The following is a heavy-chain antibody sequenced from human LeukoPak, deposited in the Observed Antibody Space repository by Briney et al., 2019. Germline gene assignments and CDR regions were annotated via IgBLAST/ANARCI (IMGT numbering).Heavy chain of an antibody. J-gene: IGHJ4*02. V-gene: IGHV3-23*01. CDR2: ISGSGANT. D-gene: IGHD1-26*01. CDR1: GFTFSTYA. CDR3: PNGRPVYPNPTYLDY. Sequence: GGSLRLSCAASGFTFSTYAMSWVRQAPGKGLEWVSTISGSGANTYYADSVRGRFTISRDNSKNTLYLHMNSLRAEETAVNYCPNGRPVYPNPTYLDYWAQGTLVT.